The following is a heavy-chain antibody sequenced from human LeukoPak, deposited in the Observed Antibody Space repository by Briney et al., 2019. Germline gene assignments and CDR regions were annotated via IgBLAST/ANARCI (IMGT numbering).Heavy chain of an antibody. V-gene: IGHV5-51*01. D-gene: IGHD2-15*01. CDR2: IYPGDSDN. J-gene: IGHJ4*02. Sequence: PGESLKISCKGSGYSFTSYWIGWVRQMPGKGLEWMWIIYPGDSDNRYSPSFQGQVTISADKSISTAYLQWSSLKASDTAMDYCARHSQRYCSGGSCSLDYWGQGTLVTVSS. CDR3: ARHSQRYCSGGSCSLDY. CDR1: GYSFTSYW.